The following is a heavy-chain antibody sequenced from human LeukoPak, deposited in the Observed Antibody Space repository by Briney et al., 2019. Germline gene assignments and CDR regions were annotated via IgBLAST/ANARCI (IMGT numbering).Heavy chain of an antibody. CDR3: ARLRFDFWSGYTHPYFDY. Sequence: SQTLSLTCTVSGGSISSGSYYWSWIRQPAGKGLEWIGRIYTSGSTNYNPSLKSRVTISVDTSKIQFSLKLSSVAATDTAVYFCARLRFDFWSGYTHPYFDYWGQGTLVTVSS. D-gene: IGHD3-3*01. CDR2: IYTSGST. CDR1: GGSISSGSYY. V-gene: IGHV4-61*02. J-gene: IGHJ4*02.